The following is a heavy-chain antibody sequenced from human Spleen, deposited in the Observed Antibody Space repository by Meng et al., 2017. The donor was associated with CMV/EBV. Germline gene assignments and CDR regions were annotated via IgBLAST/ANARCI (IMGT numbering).Heavy chain of an antibody. CDR1: GYTFTGYY. V-gene: IGHV1-69*05. Sequence: SVKVSCKASGYTFTGYYMHWVRQAPGQGLEWMGGITPIFGTASYAQKFQGRVRITTDESTSTAYMELSSLRSEDTAVYYCARQHGNSNYYYYMDVWGQGTTVTVSS. D-gene: IGHD4-23*01. J-gene: IGHJ6*02. CDR3: ARQHGNSNYYYYMDV. CDR2: ITPIFGTA.